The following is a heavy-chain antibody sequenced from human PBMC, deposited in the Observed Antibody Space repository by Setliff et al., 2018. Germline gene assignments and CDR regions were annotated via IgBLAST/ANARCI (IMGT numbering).Heavy chain of an antibody. J-gene: IGHJ4*02. V-gene: IGHV1-18*01. CDR3: VRAHHEDPLGFSIY. CDR1: GYVFTDFG. D-gene: IGHD2-15*01. Sequence: GASVKVSCKTSGYVFTDFGIGWLRQAPGQGPEWMGWISGSNGDTDHTQKFINRLTLSLDASTNTAYMKLNGLGDDDTAIYYCVRAHHEDPLGFSIYWGQGTPVTVSS. CDR2: ISGSNGDT.